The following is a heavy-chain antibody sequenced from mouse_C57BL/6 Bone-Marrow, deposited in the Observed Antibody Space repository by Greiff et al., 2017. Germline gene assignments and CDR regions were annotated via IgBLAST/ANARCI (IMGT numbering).Heavy chain of an antibody. V-gene: IGHV1-82*01. CDR3: ARAILDYSNSGEDYFDY. J-gene: IGHJ2*01. CDR1: GYAFSSSW. CDR2: IYPGDGDT. Sequence: QVQLQQSGPELVKPGASVKISCKASGYAFSSSWMNWVKQRPGKGLEWIGRIYPGDGDTNYNGKFKGKATLTADKSSSTAYMQLSSLTSEDSAVYFCARAILDYSNSGEDYFDYWGQGTTLTVSS. D-gene: IGHD2-5*01.